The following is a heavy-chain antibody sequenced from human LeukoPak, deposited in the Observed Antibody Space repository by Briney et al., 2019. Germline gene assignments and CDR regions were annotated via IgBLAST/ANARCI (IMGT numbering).Heavy chain of an antibody. CDR2: IKQDGSEK. CDR3: ARDWEY. V-gene: IGHV3-7*01. J-gene: IGHJ4*02. Sequence: GGSLRLSCTASGFNLASYMLNWVRQAPGKGLEWVANIKQDGSEKYYVDSVKGRFTVSRDNAKNSLYLQMNSLRAEDTAVYYCARDWEYWGQGTLVTVSS. D-gene: IGHD1-26*01. CDR1: GFNLASYM.